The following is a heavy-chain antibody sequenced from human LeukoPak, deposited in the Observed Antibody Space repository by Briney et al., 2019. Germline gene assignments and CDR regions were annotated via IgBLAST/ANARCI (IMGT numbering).Heavy chain of an antibody. Sequence: SETLSLTCTVSGGSISSYYWSWIRQPPGKGLEWIGYIYYSGSTNYNPSLKSRVTISVDTSKNQFSLKLSSVTAADTAVYYCARGQKRYYYDSSGYPLKSWGQGTLVTVSS. V-gene: IGHV4-59*12. CDR3: ARGQKRYYYDSSGYPLKS. CDR1: GGSISSYY. J-gene: IGHJ4*02. CDR2: IYYSGST. D-gene: IGHD3-22*01.